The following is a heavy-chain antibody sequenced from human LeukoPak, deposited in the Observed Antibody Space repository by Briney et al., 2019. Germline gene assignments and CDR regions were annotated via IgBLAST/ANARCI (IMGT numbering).Heavy chain of an antibody. CDR2: ISASGGSA. CDR3: GRGIDYSSGPDY. J-gene: IGHJ4*02. Sequence: GGSLRLSCAASGFTFSSYAMSWVRQAPGKGLEWVSVISASGGSAYYVDSVKGRFTMSRDNSKNTLYLQMNSLRAEDTAVYYCGRGIDYSSGPDYWGQGTLVTVSS. CDR1: GFTFSSYA. D-gene: IGHD6-19*01. V-gene: IGHV3-23*01.